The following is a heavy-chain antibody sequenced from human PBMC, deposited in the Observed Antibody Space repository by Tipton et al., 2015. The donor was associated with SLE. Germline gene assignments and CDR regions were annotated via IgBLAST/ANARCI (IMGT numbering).Heavy chain of an antibody. D-gene: IGHD3-16*01. V-gene: IGHV3-21*01. CDR1: GFTFSTYT. J-gene: IGHJ4*02. CDR3: AGGTGAYFDH. CDR2: ISSTSDFL. Sequence: SLRLSCAASGFTFSTYTMNWVRQAPGKGLEWVSYISSTSDFLDYADSVKGRFTISRDNSKNTLYLQMNRLRVEDTAVYYCAGGTGAYFDHWGQGTLVTVSS.